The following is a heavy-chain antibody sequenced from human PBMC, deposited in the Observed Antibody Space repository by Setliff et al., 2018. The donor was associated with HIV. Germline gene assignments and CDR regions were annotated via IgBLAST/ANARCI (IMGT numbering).Heavy chain of an antibody. D-gene: IGHD6-19*01. CDR1: GYSFTDFW. J-gene: IGHJ3*01. CDR2: FYPGDFDT. Sequence: GESLKISCKGSGYSFTDFWIGWVRQMPGKGLEWMGIFYPGDFDTRYSPSFEGQVTMSAEKSISTAYLRWSSLKASDTAIYYCARHFSVAGDAFDVWGQGTMVTVS. CDR3: ARHFSVAGDAFDV. V-gene: IGHV5-51*01.